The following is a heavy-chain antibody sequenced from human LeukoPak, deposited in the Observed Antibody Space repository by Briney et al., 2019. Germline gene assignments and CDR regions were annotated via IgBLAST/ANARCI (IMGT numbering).Heavy chain of an antibody. CDR3: AKLGNIVATYDAFDI. D-gene: IGHD5-12*01. V-gene: IGHV3-23*01. Sequence: GGSLRLSCAASGFAFSTYAMTWVRQAPGKGLEWVSTISGGGGTTNYADSVKGRFTISRDNSENTLFLQMNSLRAEDMALYYCAKLGNIVATYDAFDIWGQGTMVTVSS. CDR2: ISGGGGTT. J-gene: IGHJ3*02. CDR1: GFAFSTYA.